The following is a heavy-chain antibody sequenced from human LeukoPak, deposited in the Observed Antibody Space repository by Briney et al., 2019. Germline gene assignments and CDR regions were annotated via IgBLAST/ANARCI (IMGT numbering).Heavy chain of an antibody. Sequence: PGGSLRLSCAASGFTFDDYAMPWVRQAPGKGLEWVSGISWNSGSIGYADSVKGRFTISRDNAKNSLYLQMNSLRAEDTALYYCAKSVGSYGRYYGMDVWGQGTTVTVSS. CDR3: AKSVGSYGRYYGMDV. V-gene: IGHV3-9*01. CDR1: GFTFDDYA. D-gene: IGHD1-26*01. J-gene: IGHJ6*02. CDR2: ISWNSGSI.